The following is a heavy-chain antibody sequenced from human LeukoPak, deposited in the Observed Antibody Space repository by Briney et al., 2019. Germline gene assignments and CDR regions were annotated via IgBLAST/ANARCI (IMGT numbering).Heavy chain of an antibody. CDR3: ARADRDGYTFDY. Sequence: ASVKVSCKASGYTFTSYDINWVRQATGQGLEWMGWINPNSGGTNYAQKFQGRVTMTRDTSISTAYMELSRLRSDDTAVYYCARADRDGYTFDYWGQGTLVTVSS. D-gene: IGHD5-24*01. V-gene: IGHV1-2*02. CDR1: GYTFTSYD. CDR2: INPNSGGT. J-gene: IGHJ4*02.